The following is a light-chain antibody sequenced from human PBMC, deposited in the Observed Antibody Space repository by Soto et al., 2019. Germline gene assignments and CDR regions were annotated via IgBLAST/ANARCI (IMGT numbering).Light chain of an antibody. CDR3: MQPTQFQLT. CDR2: EVS. CDR1: QSLVHSDGNTY. Sequence: DIVLTQTPLSSPVTLGQPASISCRSSQSLVHSDGNTYLNWLQQRPGQPPRLLIYEVSNRFSGVPDRFSGSGEGTEFTLEISRVEAEDVGVYYCMQPTQFQLTFGGGTKVEIK. V-gene: IGKV2-24*01. J-gene: IGKJ4*01.